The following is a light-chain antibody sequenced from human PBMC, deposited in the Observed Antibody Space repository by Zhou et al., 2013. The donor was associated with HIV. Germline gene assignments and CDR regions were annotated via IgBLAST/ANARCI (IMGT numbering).Light chain of an antibody. J-gene: IGKJ4*01. V-gene: IGKV3-20*01. CDR1: QFVSSRY. Sequence: EIVLTQSPGTLSLSPGERATLSCRASQFVSSRYLAWYQQKPGQAPRLLIYGASSRATGIPDRFSGSGSGTDFTLTITRLEPEDFALYYCQQYGGAFTFGGGTKVEIK. CDR2: GAS. CDR3: QQYGGAFT.